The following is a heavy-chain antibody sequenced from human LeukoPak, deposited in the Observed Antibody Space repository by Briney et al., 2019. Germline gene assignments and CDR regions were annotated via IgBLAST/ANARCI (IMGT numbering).Heavy chain of an antibody. D-gene: IGHD6-19*01. CDR2: MSSSSSSI. V-gene: IGHV3-21*05. Sequence: SGGSLRLSCAASGFIVSTSNMNWVRQAPGKGLEWVSFMSSSSSSIYYSDSVKGRFAVSRDNAKNSLYLQMNSLRDEDTAVYYCAGSLRGGGWYMYWGQGTLVTVSS. J-gene: IGHJ4*02. CDR1: GFIVSTSN. CDR3: AGSLRGGGWYMY.